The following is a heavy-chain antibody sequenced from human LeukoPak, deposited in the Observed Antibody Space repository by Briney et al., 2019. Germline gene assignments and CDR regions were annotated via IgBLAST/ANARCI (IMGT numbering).Heavy chain of an antibody. J-gene: IGHJ6*02. CDR2: ISSSSSYT. V-gene: IGHV3-21*01. CDR1: GFTFSSYS. Sequence: KSGGSLRLSCAASGFTFSSYSMNWVRQAPGKGLEWVSSISSSSSYTYYADSVKGRFTISRDNAKNSLYLQMNSLRAEDTAVYYCARDSGELSYYYYYGMDVWGQGTTVTVSS. D-gene: IGHD3-10*01. CDR3: ARDSGELSYYYYYGMDV.